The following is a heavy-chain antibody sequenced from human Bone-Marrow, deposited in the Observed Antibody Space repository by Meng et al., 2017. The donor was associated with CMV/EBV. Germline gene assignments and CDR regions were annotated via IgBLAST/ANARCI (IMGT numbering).Heavy chain of an antibody. D-gene: IGHD2-21*02. CDR3: VREDPLPPQNFDL. CDR1: GFTFDDYA. CDR2: ISWDSGRI. V-gene: IGHV3-9*01. J-gene: IGHJ4*02. Sequence: SLKISCAASGFTFDDYAMHWVRQAPGKGLEWVSGISWDSGRIHYADSVKGRFTVSRDNAKNSLFLQMNSLTVEDTAIYFCVREDPLPPQNFDLWGQGTLVTVSS.